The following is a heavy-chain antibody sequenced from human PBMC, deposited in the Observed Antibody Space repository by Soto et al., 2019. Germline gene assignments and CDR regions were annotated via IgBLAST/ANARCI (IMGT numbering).Heavy chain of an antibody. CDR2: IKQDGSEK. V-gene: IGHV3-7*03. J-gene: IGHJ4*02. CDR1: GFAFNTYW. Sequence: GGSLRLSCVASGFAFNTYWMTWVRLAPGKGLEVVANIKQDGSEKDYVDSVKGRFTISRDNAKNSLYLQMNSLRAEDTAVYYCARHAEYSFDCWGQGTLVTVSS. CDR3: ARHAEYSFDC.